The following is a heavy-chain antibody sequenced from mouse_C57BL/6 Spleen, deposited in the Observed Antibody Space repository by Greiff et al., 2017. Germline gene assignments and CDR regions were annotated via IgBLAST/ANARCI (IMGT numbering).Heavy chain of an antibody. V-gene: IGHV1-55*01. D-gene: IGHD1-1*01. J-gene: IGHJ1*03. Sequence: VQLQQPGAELVKPGASVKMSCKASGYTFTSYWITWVKQRPGQGLEWIGDIYPGSGSTNYNEKFKSKATLTVDTSSSTAYMQLSSLTSEDSAVYYCASVYYGSSYWYFDVWGTGTTVTVSS. CDR1: GYTFTSYW. CDR3: ASVYYGSSYWYFDV. CDR2: IYPGSGST.